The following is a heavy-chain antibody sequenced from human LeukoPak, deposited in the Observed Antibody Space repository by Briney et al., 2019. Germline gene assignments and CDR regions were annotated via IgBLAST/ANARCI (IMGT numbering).Heavy chain of an antibody. CDR1: GFTFSSYW. V-gene: IGHV3-7*01. D-gene: IGHD2-2*01. J-gene: IGHJ6*02. CDR2: IKQDGSEK. Sequence: GGSLRLSCAASGFTFSSYWMSWVRQAPGKGLEWVANIKQDGSEKYYVDSVKGRFTISRDNAKNSLSLQMNSLRAEDTAVYYCARDRACRFASCYPSGMDVWGQGTTVTVSS. CDR3: ARDRACRFASCYPSGMDV.